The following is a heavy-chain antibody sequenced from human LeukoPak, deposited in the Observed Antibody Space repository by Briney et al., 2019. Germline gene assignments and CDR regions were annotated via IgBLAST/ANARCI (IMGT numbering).Heavy chain of an antibody. V-gene: IGHV3-11*01. D-gene: IGHD6-19*01. Sequence: PGGSLRLSCAASGFTFSDHDMSWIRQAPGKGLEWVSYILSSGSTIYYADSVKGRFTISRDNAKNSLYLQMKRLRAEDTAVYYCARDSGRGWLVMGDFDHWGQGTLVTVSS. CDR2: ILSSGSTI. CDR3: ARDSGRGWLVMGDFDH. J-gene: IGHJ4*02. CDR1: GFTFSDHD.